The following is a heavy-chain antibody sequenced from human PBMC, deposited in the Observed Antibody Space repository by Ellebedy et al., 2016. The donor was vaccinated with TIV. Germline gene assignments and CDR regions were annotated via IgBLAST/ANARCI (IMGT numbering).Heavy chain of an antibody. Sequence: GESLKISXAASKFTFSSYAMHWVRQAPGKGLEWVAFISYEGSNKHYADSVRGRFTISRDNFKNTLFLQLNSLRPEDTAVFYCAKSPRPSTVTYFDHWGQGTLVTVSS. J-gene: IGHJ4*02. CDR1: KFTFSSYA. D-gene: IGHD4-17*01. CDR2: ISYEGSNK. V-gene: IGHV3-30*18. CDR3: AKSPRPSTVTYFDH.